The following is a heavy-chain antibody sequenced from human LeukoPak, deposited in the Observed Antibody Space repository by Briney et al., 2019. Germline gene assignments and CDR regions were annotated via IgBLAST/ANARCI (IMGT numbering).Heavy chain of an antibody. D-gene: IGHD2-15*01. V-gene: IGHV1-8*01. CDR3: ATGVVAANDAFDI. CDR2: INLNSGHT. J-gene: IGHJ3*02. CDR1: GYTFTSYD. Sequence: GASVKVSCKASGYTFTSYDINWVRQATGQGLEWMGWINLNSGHTGFAQKLQGRVTMTTDTSTSTAYMELRSLRSDDTAVYYCATGVVAANDAFDIWGQGTMVTVSS.